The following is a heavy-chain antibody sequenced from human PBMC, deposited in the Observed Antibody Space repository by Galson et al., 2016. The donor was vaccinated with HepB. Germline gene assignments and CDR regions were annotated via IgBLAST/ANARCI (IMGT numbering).Heavy chain of an antibody. CDR2: ISSHNGKT. CDR3: ARDVGGNYFDL. J-gene: IGHJ4*02. V-gene: IGHV1-18*01. D-gene: IGHD2-15*01. Sequence: SVKVSCKASGYNFITYGISWVRQAPGQGFEWIAWISSHNGKTKSAENLQGRVAMTRDKSTSTAYMELRNLTSDDTAVYYCARDVGGNYFDLWGQGSLGIVSS. CDR1: GYNFITYG.